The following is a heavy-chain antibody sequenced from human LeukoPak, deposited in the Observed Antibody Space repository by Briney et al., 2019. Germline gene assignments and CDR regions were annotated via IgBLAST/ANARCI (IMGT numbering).Heavy chain of an antibody. CDR3: ARGRARDGSYPWLDS. J-gene: IGHJ5*01. D-gene: IGHD3-16*02. CDR1: GDSIGSYY. V-gene: IGHV4-59*01. Sequence: SETLSLTCSVSGDSIGSYYWTWIRQSPGKGLEWIGYIFYSGSTNYSPSLKSRVTISVDTSNNQFSLQLRSVIAADTAIYYCARGRARDGSYPWLDSWGQGTLVTVSS. CDR2: IFYSGST.